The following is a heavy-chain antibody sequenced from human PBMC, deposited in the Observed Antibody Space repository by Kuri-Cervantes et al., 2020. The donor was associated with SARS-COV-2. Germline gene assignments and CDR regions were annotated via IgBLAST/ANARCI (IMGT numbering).Heavy chain of an antibody. J-gene: IGHJ4*02. CDR1: GFTFSSYA. CDR3: ARDAPSYYDSSGLTDY. D-gene: IGHD3-22*01. Sequence: SLKISCAASGFTFSSYAMHWVRQAPGKGLEWVAVISYDGSNKYYADSVKGRFTISRDNSKNTLYLQMNSLRAEDTAVYYCARDAPSYYDSSGLTDYWGQGTLVTVSS. V-gene: IGHV3-30-3*01. CDR2: ISYDGSNK.